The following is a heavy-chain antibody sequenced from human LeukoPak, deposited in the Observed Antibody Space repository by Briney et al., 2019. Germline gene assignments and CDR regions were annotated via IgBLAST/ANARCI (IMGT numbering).Heavy chain of an antibody. CDR3: AREYGSGSYSPCDY. CDR1: GYTFTSYY. V-gene: IGHV1-46*01. Sequence: ASVKVSCKASGYTFTSYYMHWVRQAPGQGLEWMGIINPSGGSTSYAQKFQGRVTITADKSTSTAYMELSSLRSEDTAVYYCAREYGSGSYSPCDYWGQGTLVTVSS. CDR2: INPSGGST. D-gene: IGHD3-10*01. J-gene: IGHJ4*02.